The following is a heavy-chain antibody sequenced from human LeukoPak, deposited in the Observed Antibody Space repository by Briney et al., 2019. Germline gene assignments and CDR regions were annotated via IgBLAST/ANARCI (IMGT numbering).Heavy chain of an antibody. CDR2: ISSSGSTI. V-gene: IGHV3-11*04. D-gene: IGHD5-12*01. Sequence: SGGSLRLSCAASGFTFSDYYMSWIRQAPGKGLEWVSYISSSGSTIYYADSVKGRFTISRDNAKNSLYLQMNSLRAEDTAVYYCARVEGYSGYVYFGGNYFDYWGQGTLVTVSS. CDR1: GFTFSDYY. CDR3: ARVEGYSGYVYFGGNYFDY. J-gene: IGHJ4*02.